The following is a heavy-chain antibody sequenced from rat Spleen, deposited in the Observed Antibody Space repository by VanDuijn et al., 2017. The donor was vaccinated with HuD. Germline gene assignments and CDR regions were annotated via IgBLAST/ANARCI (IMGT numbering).Heavy chain of an antibody. J-gene: IGHJ4*01. Sequence: EVQLVESGGGLVQPGRSMKLSCAASGFTFSDYYMAWVRQAPTRGLEWVASINTDGGTTYYPDSVKGRFTISRDNAKSTLYLQMSKLGSEDTAIYYCARKTDYYYGYVMDAWGQGASVTVSS. D-gene: IGHD1-6*01. CDR1: GFTFSDYY. CDR2: INTDGGTT. V-gene: IGHV5-25*01. CDR3: ARKTDYYYGYVMDA.